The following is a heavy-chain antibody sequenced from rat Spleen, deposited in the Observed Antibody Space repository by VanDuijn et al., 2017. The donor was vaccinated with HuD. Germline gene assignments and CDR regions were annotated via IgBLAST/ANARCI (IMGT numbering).Heavy chain of an antibody. CDR3: ARHSGTARGVMDA. V-gene: IGHV5-31*01. D-gene: IGHD5-1*01. Sequence: EVQLVESGGGLVQPGRSLKVSCVASGFTFKNYWMNWIRQAPGKGLEWVASISNIGGSIYYSDSVKGRFTISRDNAQNTQYLQMDSLRSEDTATYYCARHSGTARGVMDAWGQGASVTVSS. J-gene: IGHJ4*01. CDR2: ISNIGGSI. CDR1: GFTFKNYW.